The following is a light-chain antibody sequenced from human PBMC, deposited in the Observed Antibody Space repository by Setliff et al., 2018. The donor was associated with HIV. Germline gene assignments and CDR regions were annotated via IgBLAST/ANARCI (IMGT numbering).Light chain of an antibody. CDR1: SSDVGAYNH. Sequence: QSALTQPRSVSGSLGQSVAISCSGSSSDVGAYNHVSWYQQYPGKASTLIIHDVYPRPSGVPDRFSGSKSGNTASLTISGLRAEDEADYYCYSYATRSYVFGTGTKVTVL. CDR3: YSYATRSYV. J-gene: IGLJ1*01. CDR2: DVY. V-gene: IGLV2-11*01.